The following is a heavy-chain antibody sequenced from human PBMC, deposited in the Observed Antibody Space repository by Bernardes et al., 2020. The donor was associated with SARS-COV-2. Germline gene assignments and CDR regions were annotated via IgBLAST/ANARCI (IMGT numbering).Heavy chain of an antibody. Sequence: GGSLRLSCAASGFTFNNSWMNWVRQAPGKGLEWVGRIKSKTDGGTADFAAPVKGRFTISRDDSKNTLYLQMNSLKTEDTAVYYCTTDAREYYYGMDVWGQGTTVTVSS. CDR2: IKSKTDGGTA. V-gene: IGHV3-15*01. CDR1: GFTFNNSW. CDR3: TTDAREYYYGMDV. J-gene: IGHJ6*02. D-gene: IGHD1-26*01.